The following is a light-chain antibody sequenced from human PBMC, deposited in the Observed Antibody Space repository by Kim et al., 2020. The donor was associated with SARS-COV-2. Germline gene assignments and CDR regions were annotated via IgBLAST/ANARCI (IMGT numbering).Light chain of an antibody. J-gene: IGLJ1*01. CDR3: LLYFGDAQHYV. Sequence: QAVVTQASSLTVSPGGTVTLTCSSNTGAVTSGYYPNWFQQRPGQAPRSLIYRTDNKHSWTPARFSGSLLGGKAALTLSGVQPEDEADYYCLLYFGDAQHYVFGTGTKVTVL. CDR1: TGAVTSGYY. V-gene: IGLV7-43*01. CDR2: RTD.